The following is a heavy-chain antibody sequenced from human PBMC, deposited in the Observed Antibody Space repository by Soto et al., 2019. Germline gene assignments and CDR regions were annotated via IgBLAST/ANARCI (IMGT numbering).Heavy chain of an antibody. Sequence: EVQLVESGGGLVKPGGSLRLSCAASGFTFSSYSMNWVRQAPGKGLEWVSSISSSSSYIYYADSVKGRFTISRANATNSLYLQRTSLRAEDTAVYYCARDQPGYSYGYGLGYWGQGTLVTVSS. D-gene: IGHD5-18*01. CDR2: ISSSSSYI. V-gene: IGHV3-21*01. J-gene: IGHJ4*02. CDR1: GFTFSSYS. CDR3: ARDQPGYSYGYGLGY.